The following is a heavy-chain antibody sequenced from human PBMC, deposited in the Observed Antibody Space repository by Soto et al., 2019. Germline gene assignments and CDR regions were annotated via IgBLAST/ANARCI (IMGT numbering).Heavy chain of an antibody. D-gene: IGHD4-17*01. CDR3: AHRLDYGGNSWFGY. V-gene: IGHV2-5*02. J-gene: IGHJ4*02. CDR1: GFSLSTSGVG. Sequence: QITLKESGPTLVKPTQTLTLTCTFSGFSLSTSGVGVGWIRQPPGKALEWLALIYWDDDKRYSPSLKSRLTITKDTSKNQVVLTRTSIDPVDTATYDCAHRLDYGGNSWFGYWGQGTLGTVSS. CDR2: IYWDDDK.